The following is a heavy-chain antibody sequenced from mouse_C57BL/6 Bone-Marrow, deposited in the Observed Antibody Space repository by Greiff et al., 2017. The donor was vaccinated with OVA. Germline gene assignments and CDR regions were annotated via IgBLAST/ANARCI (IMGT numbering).Heavy chain of an antibody. CDR2: IWSGGST. D-gene: IGHD1-1*01. Sequence: QVQLKESGPGLVQPSQSLSITCTVSGFSLTSYGVHWVRQSPGKGLEWLGVIWSGGSTDYNAAFISRLGISKDNSKSQVFFKMNSLQADDTAIYYCARKRNGSHHGDFDVWGTGTTVTVSS. CDR3: ARKRNGSHHGDFDV. J-gene: IGHJ1*03. V-gene: IGHV2-2*01. CDR1: GFSLTSYG.